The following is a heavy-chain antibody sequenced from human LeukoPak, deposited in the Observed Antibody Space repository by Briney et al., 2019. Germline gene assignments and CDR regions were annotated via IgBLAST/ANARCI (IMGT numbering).Heavy chain of an antibody. CDR3: ARDDFEYSVHYGMDV. V-gene: IGHV4-4*07. Sequence: SETLSLTCSVSGGSISSYYWSWSRQPAGKGLEWIGRVYRSGDTNYNPSLKSRLTMSVETSKNQISLRLRSVSAADTAVYYCARDDFEYSVHYGMDVWGQGTTVTVSS. J-gene: IGHJ6*02. CDR1: GGSISSYY. CDR2: VYRSGDT. D-gene: IGHD3-9*01.